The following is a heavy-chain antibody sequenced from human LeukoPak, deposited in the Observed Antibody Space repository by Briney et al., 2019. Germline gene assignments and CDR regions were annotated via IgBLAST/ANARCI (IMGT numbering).Heavy chain of an antibody. D-gene: IGHD6-13*01. CDR3: ARLAAAAHVPFDY. J-gene: IGHJ4*02. CDR2: IYYSGST. V-gene: IGHV4-39*01. CDR1: GGSISSSSYY. Sequence: PSETPSLTCTVSGGSISSSSYYWGWIRQPPGKGLEWIGSIYYSGSTYYNPSLKSRVTISVDTSKNQFSLKLSSVTAADTAVYYCARLAAAAHVPFDYWGQGTLVTVSS.